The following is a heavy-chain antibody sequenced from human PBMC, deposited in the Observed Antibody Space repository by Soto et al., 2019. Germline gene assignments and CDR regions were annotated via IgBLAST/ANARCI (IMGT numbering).Heavy chain of an antibody. J-gene: IGHJ4*02. D-gene: IGHD1-7*01. CDR2: IYYSGST. V-gene: IGHV4-39*01. CDR3: ARQPGWNYHS. Sequence: PSETLSLTCTVSGGSISSSSYYWGWIRQPPGKGLEWIGSIYYSGSTYYNPSLKSRVTISVDTSKNQFSLKLSSVTAADTAVYYCARQPGWNYHSWGQGTLVTVSS. CDR1: GGSISSSSYY.